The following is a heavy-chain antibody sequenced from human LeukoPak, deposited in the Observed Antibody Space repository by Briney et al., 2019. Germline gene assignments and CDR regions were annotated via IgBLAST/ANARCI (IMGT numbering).Heavy chain of an antibody. J-gene: IGHJ4*02. Sequence: SETLSLTCTVSGGSISGYYWSWIRQPPGKGLEWIGYIFYSGSTNYNPSLKSRVTISVDTSKNQFSLKLSSVTAADTAVYYCARSHLDSSGYYYFDYWGQGTLVTVSS. V-gene: IGHV4-59*01. D-gene: IGHD3-22*01. CDR3: ARSHLDSSGYYYFDY. CDR1: GGSISGYY. CDR2: IFYSGST.